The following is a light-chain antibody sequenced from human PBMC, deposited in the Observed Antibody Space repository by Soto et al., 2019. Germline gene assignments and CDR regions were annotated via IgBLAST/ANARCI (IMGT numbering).Light chain of an antibody. V-gene: IGKV1-27*01. CDR1: QGISNY. J-gene: IGKJ1*01. Sequence: DIQMTQSPSSLSASVGDTVTITCRASQGISNYLAWYQQKPGQVPNHLIYAASTLQTGVPSRFRGSGSGTDFTLTISSLRPEDVATYYCQKYYRAPLTFGQGTRVEI. CDR3: QKYYRAPLT. CDR2: AAS.